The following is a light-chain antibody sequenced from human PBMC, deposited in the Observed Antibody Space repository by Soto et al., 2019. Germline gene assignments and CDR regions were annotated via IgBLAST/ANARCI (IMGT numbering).Light chain of an antibody. V-gene: IGKV3-11*01. J-gene: IGKJ3*01. CDR2: DAS. CDR1: QSVTNY. Sequence: EIFLTQSPDTLSLSPGERATLTCRASQSVTNYIAWYQQRPGQAPRLLIYDASNRATGVPARFSGSGSGTDFTLTISDLEPADFAVYYCQQRAIWRGVTFGPGTKVDIK. CDR3: QQRAIWRGVT.